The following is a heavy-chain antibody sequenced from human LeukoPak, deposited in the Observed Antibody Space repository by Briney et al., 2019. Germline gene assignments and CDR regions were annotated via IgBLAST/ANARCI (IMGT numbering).Heavy chain of an antibody. D-gene: IGHD5-12*01. J-gene: IGHJ5*02. V-gene: IGHV4-34*01. Sequence: SETLSLTCAVYGGSFSGYYWSWIRQPPGKGLEWIGEINHSGSTNYNPSLKSRVTISVDTSKNQFSLKLSSVTAADTAVYYCARGSWYSGYDGNWFDPWGQGTLVTVSS. CDR3: ARGSWYSGYDGNWFDP. CDR2: INHSGST. CDR1: GGSFSGYY.